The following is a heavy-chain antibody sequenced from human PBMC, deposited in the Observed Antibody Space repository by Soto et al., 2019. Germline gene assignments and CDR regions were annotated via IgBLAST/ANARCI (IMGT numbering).Heavy chain of an antibody. D-gene: IGHD6-13*01. V-gene: IGHV6-1*01. CDR3: ARGDSSIYYYYYGMDV. CDR1: GDRVSSNSAA. J-gene: IGHJ6*02. CDR2: TYYRSKWYN. Sequence: SQTLSLTCAISGDRVSSNSAAWNWIRQSPSRGLEWLGRTYYRSKWYNDYAVAVTSRITINTDTSKNQFSLQLSNLRSEDTDVYCCARGDSSIYYYYYGMDVWGQGTTVTFSS.